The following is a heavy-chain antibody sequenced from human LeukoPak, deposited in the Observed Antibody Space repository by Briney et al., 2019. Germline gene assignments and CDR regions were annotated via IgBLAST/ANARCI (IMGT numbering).Heavy chain of an antibody. V-gene: IGHV3-74*01. Sequence: GGSLRLSCAAPGFTFSNYWMHWVRQAPGKGLVWVSRINSDGINTSYADSVKGRFTISRDHAKNSLYLQMNSLRVEDTAVYYCARCTTGRTFGSLREIKRSREIDYWGQGTLVTVSS. CDR2: INSDGINT. D-gene: IGHD1-1*01. J-gene: IGHJ4*02. CDR3: ARCTTGRTFGSLREIKRSREIDY. CDR1: GFTFSNYW.